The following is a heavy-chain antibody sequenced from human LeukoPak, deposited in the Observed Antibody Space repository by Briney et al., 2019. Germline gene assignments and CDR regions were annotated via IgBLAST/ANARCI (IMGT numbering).Heavy chain of an antibody. Sequence: GGSLRLSCAASGFTFSSYSMNWVRQAPGKGLEWVSAISGSGGSTYYADSVKGRFTISRDNSKNTLYLQMNSLRAEDTAVYYCANSLAGGGWRFDYWGQGTLVTVSS. CDR1: GFTFSSYS. D-gene: IGHD6-19*01. J-gene: IGHJ4*02. CDR3: ANSLAGGGWRFDY. CDR2: ISGSGGST. V-gene: IGHV3-23*01.